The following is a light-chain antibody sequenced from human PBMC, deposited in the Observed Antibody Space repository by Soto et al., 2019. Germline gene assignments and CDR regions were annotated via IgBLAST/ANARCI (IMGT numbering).Light chain of an antibody. J-gene: IGKJ4*01. Sequence: ALTQSPGSLSSSPGERATLSCRASQSVSSNYLAWYQQKPGQAPRLLIYGASSRATGIPDRFSGSGSGTDFTLTINRLEPDDFAVCYCQQYGYSPLTFGGGTKVDIK. CDR3: QQYGYSPLT. CDR1: QSVSSNY. V-gene: IGKV3-20*01. CDR2: GAS.